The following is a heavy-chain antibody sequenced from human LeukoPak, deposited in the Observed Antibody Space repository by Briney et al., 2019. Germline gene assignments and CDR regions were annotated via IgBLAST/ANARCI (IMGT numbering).Heavy chain of an antibody. D-gene: IGHD6-13*01. CDR2: IADSESA. V-gene: IGHV4-34*01. J-gene: IGHJ5*02. Sequence: PSETLYLTCAVYGGSFRVYYWSWIRQPPGNGLEWIGKIADSESANYNPSLKSRVTIAINTSRNQVALKLTSGTGAHTPLYYCARAEQQLVPFDPWGQGTLVTVS. CDR3: ARAEQQLVPFDP. CDR1: GGSFRVYY.